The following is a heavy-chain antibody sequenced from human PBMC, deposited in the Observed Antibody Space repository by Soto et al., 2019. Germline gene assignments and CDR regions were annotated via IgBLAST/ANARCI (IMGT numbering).Heavy chain of an antibody. V-gene: IGHV3-74*01. CDR1: GFTSSTSW. J-gene: IGHJ6*03. D-gene: IGHD7-27*01. Sequence: GGSLSLSCPPSGFTSSTSWCPWVRQPPGKGLVWVSRINSDGSSTSYADSVKGRFTISRDNAKNTLYLQMNSLRAEDTAVYYCARDNWDFYYYYMDVWGKGTTVTVSS. CDR3: ARDNWDFYYYYMDV. CDR2: INSDGSST.